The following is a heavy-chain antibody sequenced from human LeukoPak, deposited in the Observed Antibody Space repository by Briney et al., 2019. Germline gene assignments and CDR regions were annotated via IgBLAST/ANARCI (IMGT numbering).Heavy chain of an antibody. D-gene: IGHD2-15*01. J-gene: IGHJ6*03. CDR3: ARDVDFYYYYMDV. CDR1: GYSISSGYY. Sequence: SETLSLTCAVSGYSISSGYYWGWIRQPPGKGLEWIGSIYHSGSTCYNPSLKSRVTISVDTSKNQFSLKLSSVTAADTAVYYCARDVDFYYYYMDVWGKGTTVTVSS. CDR2: IYHSGST. V-gene: IGHV4-38-2*02.